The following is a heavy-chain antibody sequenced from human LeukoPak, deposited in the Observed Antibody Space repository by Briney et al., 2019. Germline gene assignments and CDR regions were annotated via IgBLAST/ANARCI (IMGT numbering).Heavy chain of an antibody. V-gene: IGHV3-21*01. CDR3: ARGADGVSSNSRGWFDP. J-gene: IGHJ5*02. CDR2: ISTSSSYI. Sequence: PGGSLRLSCAASGFTFSNYEINWVRRAPGKGLEWVSSISTSSSYIYYADSVRGRFTISRDNAKNSLYLQMNSLRAEDTAVYSCARGADGVSSNSRGWFDPWGQGTLVTVSS. CDR1: GFTFSNYE. D-gene: IGHD2-15*01.